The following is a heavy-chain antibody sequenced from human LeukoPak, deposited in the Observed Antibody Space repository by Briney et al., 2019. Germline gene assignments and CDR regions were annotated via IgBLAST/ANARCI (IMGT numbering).Heavy chain of an antibody. D-gene: IGHD1-26*01. Sequence: PSETLSLTCAVYGESFSGYYWSWIRQPPGKGLEWIGEINHSGSTNYNPSLKSRVTISVDTSKNQFSLKLSSVTAADTAVYYCARVPKNVGNDYWGQGTLVTVSS. CDR3: ARVPKNVGNDY. CDR2: INHSGST. V-gene: IGHV4-34*01. J-gene: IGHJ4*02. CDR1: GESFSGYY.